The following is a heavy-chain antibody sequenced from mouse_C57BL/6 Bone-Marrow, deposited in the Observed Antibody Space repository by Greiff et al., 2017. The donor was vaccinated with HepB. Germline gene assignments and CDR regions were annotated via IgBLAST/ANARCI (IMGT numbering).Heavy chain of an antibody. Sequence: QVQLQQPGAELVKPGASVKMSCKASGYTFTSYWITWVKQRPGQGLEWIGDIYPGSGSTNYNEKFKSKATLTVDKSSSTAYMQLSSLTSEDSAVYYWARESVYDDQAWFAYWGQGTLVTVSA. J-gene: IGHJ3*01. CDR3: ARESVYDDQAWFAY. CDR1: GYTFTSYW. D-gene: IGHD2-3*01. CDR2: IYPGSGST. V-gene: IGHV1-55*01.